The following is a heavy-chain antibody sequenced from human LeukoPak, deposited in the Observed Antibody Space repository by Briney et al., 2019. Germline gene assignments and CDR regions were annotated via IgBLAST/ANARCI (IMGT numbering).Heavy chain of an antibody. CDR3: ASLSGSYNY. J-gene: IGHJ4*02. D-gene: IGHD1-26*01. CDR2: IYHSGST. V-gene: IGHV4-4*02. CDR1: GGSISSSNW. Sequence: SGTLSRTCSVSGGSISSSNWWSWVRQPPGKGLEWIGQIYHSGSTNYNPSLKSRVTLSVDTSKDQFSLKLSSVTAADTAVYYCASLSGSYNYWGQGTLVTVSS.